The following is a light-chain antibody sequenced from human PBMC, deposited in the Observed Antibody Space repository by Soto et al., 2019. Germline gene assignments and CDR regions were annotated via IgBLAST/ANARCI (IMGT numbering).Light chain of an antibody. CDR3: QSFDDSLSALV. CDR1: SSNIGAGYD. J-gene: IGLJ1*01. CDR2: GNS. Sequence: QSVLTQPPSVSGAPGQRVTISCSGSSSNIGAGYDVHWFQQFPGTAPQLLIHGNSNRPSGVPERFSGSKSGTSASLAITGLQAGDEADYYCQSFDDSLSALVFGPGT. V-gene: IGLV1-40*02.